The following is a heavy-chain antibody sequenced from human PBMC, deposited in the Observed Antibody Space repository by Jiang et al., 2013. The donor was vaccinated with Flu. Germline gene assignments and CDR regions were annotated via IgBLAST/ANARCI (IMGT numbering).Heavy chain of an antibody. D-gene: IGHD6-13*01. V-gene: IGHV4-34*01. CDR2: INHSGST. Sequence: LLKPSETLSLTCAVYGGSFSGYYWSWIRQPPGKGLEWIGEINHSGSTNYNPSLKSRVTISVDTSKNQFSLKLSSVTAADTAVYYCARGPYSSSWHNWFDPWGQGTLVTVSS. J-gene: IGHJ5*02. CDR3: ARGPYSSSWHNWFDP. CDR1: GGSFSGYY.